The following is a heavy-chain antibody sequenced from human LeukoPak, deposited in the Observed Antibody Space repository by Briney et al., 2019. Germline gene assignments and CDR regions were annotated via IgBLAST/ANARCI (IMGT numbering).Heavy chain of an antibody. V-gene: IGHV1-46*01. CDR3: ARVVSSSSSWSSKYFQH. CDR2: INPSGGST. D-gene: IGHD6-13*01. Sequence: ASVKVSCKASGYTFTSYYMHWVRRAPGQGLEWMGIINPSGGSTSYAQKFQGRVTMTRDTSTSTVYMELSSLRSEDTAVYYCARVVSSSSSWSSKYFQHWGQGTLVTVSS. CDR1: GYTFTSYY. J-gene: IGHJ1*01.